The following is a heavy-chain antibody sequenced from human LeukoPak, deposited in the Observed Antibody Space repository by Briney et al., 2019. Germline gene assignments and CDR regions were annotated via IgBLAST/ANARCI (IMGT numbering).Heavy chain of an antibody. CDR1: GYTFTSYG. V-gene: IGHV1-18*01. CDR2: ISAYNGNT. J-gene: IGHJ4*02. D-gene: IGHD3-16*02. Sequence: ASVKVSCKAYGYTFTSYGISWVRQAPGQGLEWMGWISAYNGNTNYAQKLQGGVTMTTDTSTSTAYMELRSLRSDDTAVYYCARDFNDYVWGSYLLPIDYWGQGTLVTVSS. CDR3: ARDFNDYVWGSYLLPIDY.